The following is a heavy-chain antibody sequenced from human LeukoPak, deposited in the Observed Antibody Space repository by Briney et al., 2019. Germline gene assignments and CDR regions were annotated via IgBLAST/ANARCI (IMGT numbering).Heavy chain of an antibody. CDR2: INHSGST. J-gene: IGHJ5*02. CDR1: GGSFSGYY. CDR3: ARCSDYYLFWFDP. Sequence: SETLSLTCAVYGGSFSGYYWSWIRQPPGKGLEWIGEINHSGSTNYNPSLKSRVTISVDTSKNQFSLKLSSVTAADTAVYYCARCSDYYLFWFDPWGQGTLVTVSS. V-gene: IGHV4-34*01. D-gene: IGHD3-22*01.